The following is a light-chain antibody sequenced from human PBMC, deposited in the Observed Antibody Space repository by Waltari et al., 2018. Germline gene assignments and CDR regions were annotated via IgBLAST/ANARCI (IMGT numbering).Light chain of an antibody. V-gene: IGLV1-44*01. CDR2: SNH. CDR1: SPNIGSNT. Sequence: QSVLTQPPSASGTPGQSVTISCSGSSPNIGSNTVNWYQQPPGTAPKLLIYSNHQRPSGVPDRFSASKSGTSASLAISGLQSGDGADFYCAAWDDSLNAWVFGGGTKLTVL. J-gene: IGLJ3*02. CDR3: AAWDDSLNAWV.